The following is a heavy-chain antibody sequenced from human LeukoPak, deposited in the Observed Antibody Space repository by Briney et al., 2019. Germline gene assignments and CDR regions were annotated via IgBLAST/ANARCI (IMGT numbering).Heavy chain of an antibody. Sequence: GGSLRLSCAASGFIFSDYGMHWVRQAPGKGLDWVAFIRYDASNKDYADSVKGQFTISRDNSKNTLYLQINSLRAEDTAVYYCANLARNIVVVPAAPYFDYWGQGTLVTVSS. V-gene: IGHV3-30*02. CDR3: ANLARNIVVVPAAPYFDY. CDR2: IRYDASNK. J-gene: IGHJ4*02. CDR1: GFIFSDYG. D-gene: IGHD2-2*01.